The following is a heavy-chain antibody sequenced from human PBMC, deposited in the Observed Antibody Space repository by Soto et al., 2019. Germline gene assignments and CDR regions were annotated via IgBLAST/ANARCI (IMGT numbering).Heavy chain of an antibody. CDR3: ARDEAGSSGWYRRPKNWFDP. J-gene: IGHJ5*02. CDR1: GYTFTSYG. V-gene: IGHV1-18*01. CDR2: ISAYNGNT. D-gene: IGHD6-19*01. Sequence: QVQLVQSGAEVKKPGASVKVSCKASGYTFTSYGISWVRQAPGQGLVWMGWISAYNGNTNYAQKLQGRVTMTTDTSTSTAYMELRSLRSDDTAVYYCARDEAGSSGWYRRPKNWFDPWGQGTLVTVSS.